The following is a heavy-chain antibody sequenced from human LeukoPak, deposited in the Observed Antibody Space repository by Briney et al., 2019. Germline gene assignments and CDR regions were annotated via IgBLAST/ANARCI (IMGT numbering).Heavy chain of an antibody. CDR3: AKDQYSSSWYGGFDY. J-gene: IGHJ4*02. CDR2: ISYDGSNK. D-gene: IGHD6-13*01. Sequence: PGGSLRLSCAASRFTFSTYGMHWVRQAPGKGLEWVAVISYDGSNKYYADSVKGRFTISRDNSKNTLYLQMNSLRAEDTAVYYCAKDQYSSSWYGGFDYWGQGTLVTVSS. CDR1: RFTFSTYG. V-gene: IGHV3-30*18.